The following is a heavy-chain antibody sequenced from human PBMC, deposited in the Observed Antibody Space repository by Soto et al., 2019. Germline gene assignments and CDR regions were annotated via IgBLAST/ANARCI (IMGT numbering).Heavy chain of an antibody. D-gene: IGHD6-13*01. CDR2: IYSGGDT. CDR1: GVTVSNNY. J-gene: IGHJ5*02. CDR3: ARDPPGIAAGGAGA. V-gene: IGHV3-53*01. Sequence: EVQLVESGGGLILPVGSLRLSCAASGVTVSNNYMRWVRQAPGKGLEWVSLIYSGGDTHYADSVKGRFTISRDSSKYTVYLLMNSLRAEDTAVYYCARDPPGIAAGGAGAWGQGTLVTVSS.